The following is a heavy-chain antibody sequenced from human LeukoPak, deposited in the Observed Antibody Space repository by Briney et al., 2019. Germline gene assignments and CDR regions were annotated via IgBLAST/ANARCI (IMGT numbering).Heavy chain of an antibody. CDR1: GFTFSSYS. CDR2: ISSSGYYI. D-gene: IGHD3-10*01. J-gene: IGHJ4*02. CDR3: VRGLWFGEPYFADFDY. V-gene: IGHV3-21*01. Sequence: GGSLRLSCTASGFTFSSYSMNWVRQAPGKGLDWVSSISSSGYYIYYADSVKGRFTISRDNAKNSLSLQMNSLRAEDTAVYYCVRGLWFGEPYFADFDYWGQGTLVTVSS.